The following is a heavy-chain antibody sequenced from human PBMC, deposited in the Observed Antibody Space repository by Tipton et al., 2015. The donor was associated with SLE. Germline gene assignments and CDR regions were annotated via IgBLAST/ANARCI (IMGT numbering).Heavy chain of an antibody. CDR1: GGSISSSNW. D-gene: IGHD3-22*01. J-gene: IGHJ5*02. CDR3: ARNYYDSSGLNWFDP. Sequence: TLSLTCAVSGGSISSSNWWSWVRQPPGKGLEWIGYIYYSGSTYYNPSLKSRVTISLDTSKNQFSLKLTSVTAADTAVYYCARNYYDSSGLNWFDPWGQGTLVTVSS. CDR2: IYYSGST. V-gene: IGHV4-4*02.